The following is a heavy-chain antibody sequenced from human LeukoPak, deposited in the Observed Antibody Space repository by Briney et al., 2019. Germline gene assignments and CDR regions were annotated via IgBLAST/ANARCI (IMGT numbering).Heavy chain of an antibody. D-gene: IGHD6-19*01. CDR1: GFTFSSYS. CDR2: ISSSSSYI. Sequence: GGSLRLSCAASGFTFSSYSMNWVRQAPGKGLEWVSSISSSSSYIYYADSVKGRLTISRDNAKNSLYLQMNSLRAEDTAVYYCAGGYSSGWSNYWGQGTLVTVSS. V-gene: IGHV3-21*01. J-gene: IGHJ4*02. CDR3: AGGYSSGWSNY.